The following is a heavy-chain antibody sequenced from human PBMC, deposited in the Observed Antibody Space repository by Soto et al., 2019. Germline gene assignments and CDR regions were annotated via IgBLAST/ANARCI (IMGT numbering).Heavy chain of an antibody. CDR1: GFTFINYA. CDR2: ISGGGDTT. D-gene: IGHD3-10*01. Sequence: EVQLLESGGGLVQPGGSLRLSCAGSGFTFINYAMNWVRQAPGKGLEWVSAISGGGDTTFFADSVRGRFTLSRDNSKNTLTLQMNSLGIDDTAVYYCARKVPGSTSRPNYWYFDLWGRGTLVTVSS. CDR3: ARKVPGSTSRPNYWYFDL. J-gene: IGHJ2*01. V-gene: IGHV3-23*01.